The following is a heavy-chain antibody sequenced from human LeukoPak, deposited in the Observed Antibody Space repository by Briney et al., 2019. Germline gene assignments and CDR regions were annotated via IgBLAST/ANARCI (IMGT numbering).Heavy chain of an antibody. CDR2: ISGSGGST. Sequence: PGGSLRLSCAASGFTFRSYAMSWVRQAPGKGLEWVSAISGSGGSTYYADSVKGRFTISRDNSKNTLYLQMNSLRAEDTAVYYCAKGSSTGCYYNWFDPWGQGTLVTVSS. CDR1: GFTFRSYA. D-gene: IGHD2-2*01. CDR3: AKGSSTGCYYNWFDP. J-gene: IGHJ5*02. V-gene: IGHV3-23*01.